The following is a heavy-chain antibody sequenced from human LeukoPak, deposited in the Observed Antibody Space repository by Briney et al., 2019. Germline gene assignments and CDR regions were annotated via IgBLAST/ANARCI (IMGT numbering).Heavy chain of an antibody. V-gene: IGHV3-23*01. CDR2: ISGSGGST. CDR3: AKAIVGDYYYGMDV. Sequence: GGSLRLSCAASGFTFSSYAMSWVRQAPGKGLEWVSAISGSGGSTYFADSVKGRFTISRDNSKNTLYLQMNSLRAEDTAVYYCAKAIVGDYYYGMDVWGQGTTVTVSS. CDR1: GFTFSSYA. D-gene: IGHD3-10*01. J-gene: IGHJ6*02.